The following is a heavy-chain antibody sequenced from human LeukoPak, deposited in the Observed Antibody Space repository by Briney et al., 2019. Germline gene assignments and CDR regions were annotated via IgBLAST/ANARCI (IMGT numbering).Heavy chain of an antibody. J-gene: IGHJ4*02. CDR2: IYHSGST. Sequence: PSETLSLTCTVSGVSISSGNYFWSWIRQHPGKGLEWIGYIYHSGSTYYNPSLKSRVSISGDTSKNEFSLTLNSVTAADTAVYYCATASKESNGYFKYFVHWGQGSLVTVSS. CDR1: GVSISSGNYF. D-gene: IGHD3-22*01. V-gene: IGHV4-31*03. CDR3: ATASKESNGYFKYFVH.